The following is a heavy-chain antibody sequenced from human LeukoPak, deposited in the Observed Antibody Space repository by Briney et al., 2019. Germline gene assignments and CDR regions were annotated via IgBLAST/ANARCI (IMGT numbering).Heavy chain of an antibody. CDR2: ISGSGGST. D-gene: IGHD3-22*01. CDR1: GFTFSSYA. J-gene: IGHJ4*02. Sequence: GGSLRLSCAASGFTFSSYAMSWVRQAPGKGLEWVSAISGSGGSTYYADSVKGRFTISRDNSKNTLYLQMNSLRAEDTAVYYCAKDNDYDSSGYTYWGQRTLVTVSS. CDR3: AKDNDYDSSGYTY. V-gene: IGHV3-23*01.